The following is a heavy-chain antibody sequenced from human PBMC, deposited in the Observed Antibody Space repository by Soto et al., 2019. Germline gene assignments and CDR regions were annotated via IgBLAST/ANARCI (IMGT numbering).Heavy chain of an antibody. D-gene: IGHD5-18*01. CDR3: ARGFDTDYGMDV. Sequence: SETLSLTCTVSGGSISSYYWSWIRQPPGKGLEWIGYIYYSGSTNYNPSLKSRVTISVDTSKNQFSLKLSCVTAADTAVYYGARGFDTDYGMDVWGQGTTVTVSS. J-gene: IGHJ6*02. CDR1: GGSISSYY. CDR2: IYYSGST. V-gene: IGHV4-59*01.